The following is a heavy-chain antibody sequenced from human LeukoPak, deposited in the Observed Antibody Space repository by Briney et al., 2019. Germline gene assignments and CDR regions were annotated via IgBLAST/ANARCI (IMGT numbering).Heavy chain of an antibody. V-gene: IGHV4-59*08. Sequence: SETLSLTCTVSGASISSYYWSWIRQPPGERLEEIGCIYSSGSTSYNPSLKSRVTISVDTSKNQFSLKLSSVTAADTAIYYCARLYSSSPYAHFDYWGRGTLVTVSS. D-gene: IGHD6-6*01. J-gene: IGHJ4*02. CDR3: ARLYSSSPYAHFDY. CDR2: IYSSGST. CDR1: GASISSYY.